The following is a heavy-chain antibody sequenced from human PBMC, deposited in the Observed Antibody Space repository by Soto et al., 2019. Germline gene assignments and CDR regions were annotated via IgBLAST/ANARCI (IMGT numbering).Heavy chain of an antibody. J-gene: IGHJ3*02. D-gene: IGHD2-21*02. Sequence: QVQLVESGGGVVQPGRSLRLSCAASGFTFSSYGMHWVRQAPGKGLEWVAVISYDGSNKYYADSVKGRFTISRDNSKNTLYLQMNGLRAEDTAVYYCAKIGAGDWEDASAIRGQGTMVTVSS. V-gene: IGHV3-30*18. CDR3: AKIGAGDWEDASAI. CDR2: ISYDGSNK. CDR1: GFTFSSYG.